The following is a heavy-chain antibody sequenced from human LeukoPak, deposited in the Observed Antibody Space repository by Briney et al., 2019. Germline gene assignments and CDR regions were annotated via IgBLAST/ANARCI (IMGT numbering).Heavy chain of an antibody. J-gene: IGHJ6*02. CDR2: IKQDGSEK. CDR3: ARHSSRSSNSGSVGYYGMDV. Sequence: PGGSLRLSCAASGFTFSSYWMSWVRQAPGKGLEWVANIKQDGSEKYYVDSVKGRFTISRDNAKNSLYLQMNSLRAEDTAVYYCARHSSRSSNSGSVGYYGMDVWGQGTTVTVSS. D-gene: IGHD1-26*01. V-gene: IGHV3-7*01. CDR1: GFTFSSYW.